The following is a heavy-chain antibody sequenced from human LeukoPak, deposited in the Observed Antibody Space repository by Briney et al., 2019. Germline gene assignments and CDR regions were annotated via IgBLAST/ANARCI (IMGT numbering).Heavy chain of an antibody. CDR2: ISGSGGST. V-gene: IGHV3-23*01. CDR1: GFTVSSNY. D-gene: IGHD5-18*01. Sequence: GGSLRLSCAASGFTVSSNYMSWVRQAPGKGLEWVSAISGSGGSTYYADSVKGRFTISRDNSKNTLYLQMNSLRAEDTAVYYCAKDHFGYSYGAPSDYWGQGTLVTVSS. J-gene: IGHJ4*02. CDR3: AKDHFGYSYGAPSDY.